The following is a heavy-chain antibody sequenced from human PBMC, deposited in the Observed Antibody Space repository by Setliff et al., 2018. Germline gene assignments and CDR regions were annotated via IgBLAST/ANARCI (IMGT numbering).Heavy chain of an antibody. D-gene: IGHD2-15*01. CDR3: VKDTGNGGNTGLDY. CDR1: GFTFDDYA. Sequence: GGSLRLSCSTSGFTFDDYAMPWVRQAPGKGLEWVPLISWDGTRTNYVDSLKGRVTISRDNSKNSLFLQMNSLRVEDTALYYCVKDTGNGGNTGLDYWGQGTLVTVSS. CDR2: ISWDGTRT. J-gene: IGHJ4*02. V-gene: IGHV3-43D*04.